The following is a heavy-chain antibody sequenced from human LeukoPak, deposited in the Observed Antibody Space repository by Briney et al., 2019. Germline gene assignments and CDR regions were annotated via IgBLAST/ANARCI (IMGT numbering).Heavy chain of an antibody. V-gene: IGHV4-59*12. CDR2: VYYSGST. CDR1: GGSISSYY. J-gene: IGHJ4*02. Sequence: TASETLSLTCTVSGGSISSYYWSWIRQPPGRGLEWIGNVYYSGSTSYNPSFMSRVTISVDTSMNQFSLRLTSVTATDTAVYYCARDVPAHYYDSTGDWGQGTLVTVSS. D-gene: IGHD3-22*01. CDR3: ARDVPAHYYDSTGD.